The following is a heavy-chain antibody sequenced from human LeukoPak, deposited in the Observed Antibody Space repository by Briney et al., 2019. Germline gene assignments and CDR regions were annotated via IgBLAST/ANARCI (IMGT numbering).Heavy chain of an antibody. J-gene: IGHJ4*02. CDR2: INPNSGGT. D-gene: IGHD6-6*01. Sequence: ASVKVSCKAFGYTFTGYYMHWVRQAPGQGLEWMGRINPNSGGTNYAQKFQGRVTMTRDTSISTAYMELSRLRSDDTAVYYCARGSGIAARPRIDYWGQGTLVTVSS. V-gene: IGHV1-2*06. CDR1: GYTFTGYY. CDR3: ARGSGIAARPRIDY.